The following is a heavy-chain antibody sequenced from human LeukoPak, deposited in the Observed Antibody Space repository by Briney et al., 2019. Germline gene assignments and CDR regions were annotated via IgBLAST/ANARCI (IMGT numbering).Heavy chain of an antibody. CDR1: GGSISSYY. D-gene: IGHD2-2*01. V-gene: IGHV4-59*01. CDR2: IYYSGST. J-gene: IGHJ1*01. CDR3: ATSPTQVDCTSTSCREYFPH. Sequence: SETLSLTCTVSGGSISSYYWSWIRQPPGKGLEWIGYIYYSGSTNYNPSLKSRVTISVDTSKNQFSLKLSSVTAADTAVYFCATSPTQVDCTSTSCREYFPHWGQGTLVTVSP.